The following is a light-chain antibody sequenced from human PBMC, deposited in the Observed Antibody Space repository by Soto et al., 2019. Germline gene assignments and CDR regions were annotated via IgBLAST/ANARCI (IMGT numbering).Light chain of an antibody. V-gene: IGKV3-20*01. Sequence: EIVLTQSPGTLSLSPGERATLSCRASQSVSSGYLAWYQHKPGQAPRLLIYGASSRATGIPDRFSGSGSGTDFTLTISRLEPEDFALYYCQQYGSSPLTFGGGTKVEIK. CDR2: GAS. J-gene: IGKJ4*01. CDR1: QSVSSGY. CDR3: QQYGSSPLT.